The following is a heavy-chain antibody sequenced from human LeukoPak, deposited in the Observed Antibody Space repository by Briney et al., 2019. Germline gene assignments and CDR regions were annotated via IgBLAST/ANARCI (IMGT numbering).Heavy chain of an antibody. CDR1: GFTLSGYN. CDR2: ISSSSKYI. CDR3: ASRKTSTWNYDF. D-gene: IGHD1-7*01. J-gene: IGHJ4*02. V-gene: IGHV3-21*01. Sequence: GGSLRLSCVVSGFTLSGYNMNWVRQAPGKGLEWVSSISSSSKYIYYADSVKGRFTISRDNAKNSAYLEMNSLRAEDTAVYYCASRKTSTWNYDFWGQGTLVTVSS.